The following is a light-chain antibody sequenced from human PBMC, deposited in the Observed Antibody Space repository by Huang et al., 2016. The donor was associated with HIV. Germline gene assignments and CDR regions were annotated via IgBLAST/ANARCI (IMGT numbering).Light chain of an antibody. Sequence: EIVLTQSPATVSLFLGDRVPHSCRATQNINNFLAWYQQKPGRAPTLLMYDAAIRPSGSPARFTGSGSGTDFTLTISSLETEDVAIYYCQQRYDRVTFGGGT. CDR1: QNINNF. V-gene: IGKV3-11*01. CDR2: DAA. CDR3: QQRYDRVT. J-gene: IGKJ4*01.